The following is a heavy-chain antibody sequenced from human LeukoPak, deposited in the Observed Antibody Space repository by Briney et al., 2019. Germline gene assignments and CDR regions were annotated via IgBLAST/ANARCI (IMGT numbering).Heavy chain of an antibody. CDR2: INTDGSST. CDR1: GFTFSGYW. V-gene: IGHV3-74*01. CDR3: AKGGATVIDY. J-gene: IGHJ4*02. Sequence: PGGSLRLSCAASGFTFSGYWMHWVRQAPGKGLVWVSRINTDGSSTTYADSVKGRFTISRDNAKNTLYLQMNSLRADDTAVYYCAKGGATVIDYWGQGTLVTVSS. D-gene: IGHD4-17*01.